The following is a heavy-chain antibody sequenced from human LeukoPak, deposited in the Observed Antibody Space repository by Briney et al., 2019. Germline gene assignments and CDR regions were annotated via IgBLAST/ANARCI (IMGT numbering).Heavy chain of an antibody. J-gene: IGHJ3*02. V-gene: IGHV3-23*01. CDR2: IRGGGGSA. CDR3: ARTRGGASDAFDI. Sequence: GSLRLSCTASGFTFSAYAMMWVRQAPGKGPEWVSAIRGGGGSAFYADSVKGRFTISRDNSKYTLFLQMNSLRAEDTAVYYCARTRGGASDAFDIWGQGTMVTVSS. D-gene: IGHD3/OR15-3a*01. CDR1: GFTFSAYA.